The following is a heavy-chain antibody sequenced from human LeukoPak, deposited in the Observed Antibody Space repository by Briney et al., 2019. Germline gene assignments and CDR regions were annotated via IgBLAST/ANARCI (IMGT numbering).Heavy chain of an antibody. Sequence: GGSLRLSCAASGFTFSSYGMHWVRQAPGKGLEWVAVISYDGSNKYYADSVKGRFTISRDNSRNTLYLQMNSLRAEDTAVYYCAKGGSSGGFDYWGQGTLVTVSS. CDR1: GFTFSSYG. D-gene: IGHD3-10*01. CDR2: ISYDGSNK. CDR3: AKGGSSGGFDY. V-gene: IGHV3-30*18. J-gene: IGHJ4*02.